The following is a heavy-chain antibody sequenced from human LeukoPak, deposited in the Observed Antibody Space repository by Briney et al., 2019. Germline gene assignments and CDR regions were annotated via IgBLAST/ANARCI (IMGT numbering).Heavy chain of an antibody. CDR3: AREPDFWSGYHF. V-gene: IGHV3-23*01. D-gene: IGHD3-3*01. J-gene: IGHJ4*02. CDR1: GFPFSSYA. CDR2: LSGSGGTT. Sequence: GGSLRLSCVVSGFPFSSYAMSWVRQAPGRGLEWVAGLSGSGGTTYYADSVKGRFTVSRDNSKNTLYFQMNSLRTEDTAVYYCAREPDFWSGYHFWGQGTLVTVSS.